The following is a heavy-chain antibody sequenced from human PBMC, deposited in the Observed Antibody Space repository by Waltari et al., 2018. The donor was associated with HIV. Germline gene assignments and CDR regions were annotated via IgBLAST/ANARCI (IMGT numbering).Heavy chain of an antibody. D-gene: IGHD3-3*01. CDR3: STSRPGAMFGDA. CDR1: GYPFTNYD. Sequence: QGQLVQSGAEVKQSGASVRISCKASGYPFTNYDINWLRKATGQGLEWMGWMNPSTGNAGYAHNFQGRVTMTRDIPINTAYMELSGLTSHDTAVYYCSTSRPGAMFGDAWGQGTLVTVSS. J-gene: IGHJ5*02. CDR2: MNPSTGNA. V-gene: IGHV1-8*01.